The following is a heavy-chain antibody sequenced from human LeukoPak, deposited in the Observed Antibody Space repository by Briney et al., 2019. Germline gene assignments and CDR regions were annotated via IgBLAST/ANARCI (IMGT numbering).Heavy chain of an antibody. D-gene: IGHD6-19*01. J-gene: IGHJ6*03. CDR2: ISGSGGTT. Sequence: GGSLRLSCAASGFTFSSYAMHWVRQAPGKGLEWVSAISGSGGTTYYVDSVKGRFTISRDNSKNTLYLQMNSLRAEDTAVYYCAKGGEWLVASAYYYYYMDVWGKGTTVTISS. CDR1: GFTFSSYA. V-gene: IGHV3-23*01. CDR3: AKGGEWLVASAYYYYYMDV.